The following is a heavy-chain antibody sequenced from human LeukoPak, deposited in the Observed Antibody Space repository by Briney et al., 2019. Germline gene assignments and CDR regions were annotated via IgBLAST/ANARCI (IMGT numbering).Heavy chain of an antibody. J-gene: IGHJ3*02. V-gene: IGHV3-21*01. CDR1: GFTFSSYS. Sequence: GGSLRLSCVASGFTFSSYSMNWVRQAPGKGLEWVSSISSSSSYIYYADSVKGRFTISRDNAKNSLYLQMNSLRAEDTAVYYCARVRIAVAGTAFDIWGQGTMVTVSS. CDR3: ARVRIAVAGTAFDI. CDR2: ISSSSSYI. D-gene: IGHD6-19*01.